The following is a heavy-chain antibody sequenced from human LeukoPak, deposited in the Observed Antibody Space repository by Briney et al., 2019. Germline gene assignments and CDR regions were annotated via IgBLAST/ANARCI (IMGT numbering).Heavy chain of an antibody. D-gene: IGHD3-22*01. V-gene: IGHV3-33*01. Sequence: GRSLRLSCAASGFTFSNYGMHWVRQAPGKGLEWVAIIWYDGSNKYYADSVKGRFTISRDNSKNTLYLQMNSLRVEVTAVYFCASGRDFYYDTSGWWGQGTLVTVSS. J-gene: IGHJ4*02. CDR1: GFTFSNYG. CDR2: IWYDGSNK. CDR3: ASGRDFYYDTSGW.